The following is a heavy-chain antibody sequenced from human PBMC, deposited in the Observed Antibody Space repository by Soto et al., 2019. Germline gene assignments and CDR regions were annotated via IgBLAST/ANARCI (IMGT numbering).Heavy chain of an antibody. CDR3: ARGGDYDSSGYYFWFDP. D-gene: IGHD3-22*01. CDR1: GGTFSSYA. CDR2: IIPIFGTA. J-gene: IGHJ5*02. V-gene: IGHV1-69*01. Sequence: QVQLVQSGAEVQKPGSSVKVSCKASGGTFSSYAISWVRQAPGQGLEWMGGIIPIFGTANYAQKFQGRVTITADESTSTAYMELSSLRSEDTAVYYCARGGDYDSSGYYFWFDPWGQGTLVTVSS.